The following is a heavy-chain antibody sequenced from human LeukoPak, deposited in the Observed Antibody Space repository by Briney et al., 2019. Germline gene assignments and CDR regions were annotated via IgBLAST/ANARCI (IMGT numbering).Heavy chain of an antibody. CDR3: AGSFYDLLVYFDY. CDR1: GYIFTSYY. Sequence: ASMKVSCKASGYIFTSYYIHWVRQAPGQGLEWMGVINPSGDTTTYAQKFQGRVTMTRDMSTSTVYMELSSLRSEDTAVYYCAGSFYDLLVYFDYWGQGTLVTVSS. J-gene: IGHJ4*02. V-gene: IGHV1-46*01. D-gene: IGHD5/OR15-5a*01. CDR2: INPSGDTT.